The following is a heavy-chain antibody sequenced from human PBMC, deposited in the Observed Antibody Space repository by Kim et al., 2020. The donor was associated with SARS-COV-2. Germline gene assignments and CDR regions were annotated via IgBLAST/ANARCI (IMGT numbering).Heavy chain of an antibody. CDR3: ATHLIDY. Sequence: SQTLSLTCAISGDSVSSNSAAWNWIRQSPSRGLEWLGRTYYRSKWFYDYPVSVKGRITINPDTSKNQVSLQLTSISPEDTAVYFCATHLIDYWGQGTLVTVSS. CDR1: GDSVSSNSAA. CDR2: TYYRSKWFY. J-gene: IGHJ4*02. V-gene: IGHV6-1*01.